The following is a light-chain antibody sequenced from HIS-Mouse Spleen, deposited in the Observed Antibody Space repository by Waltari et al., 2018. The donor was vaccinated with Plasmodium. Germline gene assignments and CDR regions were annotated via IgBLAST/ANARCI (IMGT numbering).Light chain of an antibody. V-gene: IGLV3-9*01. CDR2: RDS. CDR1: HIGGNN. Sequence: SYELTQPLSVSVALGQTARITCGGKHIGGNNVHWYQQKPGQAPVLVIYRDSNRPSGIPERFSGSNSGNTATLTISRAQAGDEADYYCQVWDSSTVVFGGGTKLTVL. J-gene: IGLJ2*01. CDR3: QVWDSSTVV.